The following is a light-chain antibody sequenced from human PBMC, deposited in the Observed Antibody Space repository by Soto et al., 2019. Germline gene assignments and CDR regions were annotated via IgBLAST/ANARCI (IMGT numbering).Light chain of an antibody. Sequence: DIQMTQSPSSLSASVGDRVTITCRASQSISTYLNWYQQKVGKAPKLLIYAASSLQRGVPSRFSCSGSGTDFTLTISSLQPEDFATYYCQQIYSTPRTFGQGTKLEIK. CDR2: AAS. CDR1: QSISTY. J-gene: IGKJ2*02. V-gene: IGKV1-39*01. CDR3: QQIYSTPRT.